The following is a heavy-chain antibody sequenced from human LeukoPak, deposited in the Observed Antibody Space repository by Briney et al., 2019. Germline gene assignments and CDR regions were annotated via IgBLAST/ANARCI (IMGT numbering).Heavy chain of an antibody. Sequence: SETLSLTCAVYGGSFSGYYWSWIRQPPGKGLEWIGEINHSRSTNYNPSLKSRVTISVDTSKNQFSLKLSSVTAADTAVYYCARGGYSYFDYWGQGTLVTVSS. J-gene: IGHJ4*02. V-gene: IGHV4-34*01. D-gene: IGHD5-18*01. CDR2: INHSRST. CDR3: ARGGYSYFDY. CDR1: GGSFSGYY.